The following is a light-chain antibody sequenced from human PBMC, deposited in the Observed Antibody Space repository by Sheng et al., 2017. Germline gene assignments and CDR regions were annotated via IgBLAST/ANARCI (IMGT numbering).Light chain of an antibody. CDR2: VAS. V-gene: IGKV1-9*01. CDR3: LQLDTYPPT. Sequence: DIQLTQSPSFLSASVGDRVTITCRASQGINNNLAWYQQKPGKAPKLLISVASTLQGGVPSRFRGSGSGTEFTLTISSLQPEDFASYYCLQLDTYPPTFGGGTKVEIK. CDR1: QGINNN. J-gene: IGKJ4*01.